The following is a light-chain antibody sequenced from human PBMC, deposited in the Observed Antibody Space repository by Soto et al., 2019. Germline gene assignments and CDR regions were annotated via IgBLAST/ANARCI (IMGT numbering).Light chain of an antibody. V-gene: IGKV1-39*01. CDR3: QQSYTTASIT. J-gene: IGKJ5*01. CDR2: AAS. CDR1: QSISRN. Sequence: DIQMTQSPSSLSASVGDRVTITCRASQSISRNLNWYQHKPGKAPKLLIYAASSLQNGVPSRFSGGGYGTEFTISISSLQHEDVGTYYCQQSYTTASITFGQGTRLEIK.